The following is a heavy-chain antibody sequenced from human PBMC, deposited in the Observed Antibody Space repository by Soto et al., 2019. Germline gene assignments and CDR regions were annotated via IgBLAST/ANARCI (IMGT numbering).Heavy chain of an antibody. J-gene: IGHJ5*02. D-gene: IGHD3-10*01. CDR1: GYRFTQYG. CDR2: INAYNGDT. V-gene: IGHV1-18*04. Sequence: GPEAKKPGASVKVSCKTSGYRFTQYGIGWVRQAPGQGLEWLAWINAYNGDTRYAQTLRDRVNVTIDSSTSTGYMELKSLTSDDTAMYYCGRLGYGSWSLFGRDWLDPWGQGTQVTVSS. CDR3: GRLGYGSWSLFGRDWLDP.